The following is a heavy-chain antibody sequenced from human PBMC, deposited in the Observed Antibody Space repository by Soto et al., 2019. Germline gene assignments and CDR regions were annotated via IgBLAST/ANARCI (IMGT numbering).Heavy chain of an antibody. V-gene: IGHV3-30*18. D-gene: IGHD3-22*01. CDR3: AKVESSGYFDP. CDR2: ISYDGSNK. J-gene: IGHJ5*02. Sequence: QVPLVESGGGVVQPGRSLRLSCAASGFTFSSYGMHWVRQAPGKGLEWVAVISYDGSNKYYADSVKGRFTISRDNSKNTLYLQMNSLRAEDTAVYYCAKVESSGYFDPWGQGTLVTVSS. CDR1: GFTFSSYG.